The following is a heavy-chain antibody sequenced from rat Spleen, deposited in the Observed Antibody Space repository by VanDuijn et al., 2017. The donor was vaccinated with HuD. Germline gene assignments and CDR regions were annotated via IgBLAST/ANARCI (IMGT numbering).Heavy chain of an antibody. D-gene: IGHD1-9*01. CDR2: LWNTGAT. Sequence: QVQLKESGPGLVQPSQTLSLTCSVSGFSLTTYNVHWLRQPPGKGLEWMGVLWNTGATRYISALKSRLSISKDTSKSQVFLKRISRQTEDKATYYCARAHTTGIRDGLANLGKGTLVTVSS. J-gene: IGHJ3*01. V-gene: IGHV2-41*01. CDR1: GFSLTTYN. CDR3: ARAHTTGIRDGLAN.